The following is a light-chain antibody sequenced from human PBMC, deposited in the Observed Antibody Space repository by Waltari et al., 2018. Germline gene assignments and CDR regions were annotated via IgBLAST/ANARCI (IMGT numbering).Light chain of an antibody. J-gene: IGLJ2*01. CDR3: QSTDTIGTTVV. V-gene: IGLV3-25*03. CDR2: KDT. CDR1: VLTKEY. Sequence: SYGLTQPPSVSVSPGQTARINCPGHVLTKEYGYWYQQKPGRAPVVVIFKDTERPPGIPERFSGSGSGTTVTLTITGVQAEDEADYYCQSTDTIGTTVVFGGGTRLIAL.